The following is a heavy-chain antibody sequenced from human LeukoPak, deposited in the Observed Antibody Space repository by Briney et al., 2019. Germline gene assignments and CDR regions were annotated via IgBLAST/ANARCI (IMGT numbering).Heavy chain of an antibody. CDR3: TRGFDVSDY. D-gene: IGHD3-10*02. CDR1: GFTFSSYA. J-gene: IGHJ4*02. CDR2: ISSSGGTM. Sequence: GGSLRLSCVASGFTFSSYAMSWVRQAPGKGLEWVSYISSSGGTMYYADSVKGRFTISRDNAKNSLYLQMNSLRVEDTAMYYCTRGFDVSDYWGQGTVVTVSS. V-gene: IGHV3-48*04.